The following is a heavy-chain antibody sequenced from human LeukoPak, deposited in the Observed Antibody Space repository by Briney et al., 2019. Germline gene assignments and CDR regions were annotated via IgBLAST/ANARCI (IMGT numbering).Heavy chain of an antibody. CDR1: GFTFSNYW. J-gene: IGHJ4*02. D-gene: IGHD3-10*01. Sequence: GGSLRLSCAASGFTFSNYWMTWVRQAPGKGLEWVGNIREDGGEQKYVDSVKGRFTISRDNAKNSLYLQMNSLRAEDTAVYYCARVGTMVRGVSYFDYWGQGALVTVSS. CDR3: ARVGTMVRGVSYFDY. V-gene: IGHV3-7*01. CDR2: IREDGGEQ.